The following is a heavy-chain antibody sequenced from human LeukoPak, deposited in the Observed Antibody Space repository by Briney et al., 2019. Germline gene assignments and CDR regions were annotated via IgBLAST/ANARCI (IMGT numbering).Heavy chain of an antibody. CDR2: TSSGGELT. J-gene: IGHJ4*02. V-gene: IGHV3-23*01. D-gene: IGHD3-22*01. CDR3: AKDRPNYYHDNGHYYRRGGDC. CDR1: GFTFGIYA. Sequence: GGSLRLSCAASGFTFGIYAMSWVRQGTGKGLEWVSSTSSGGELTFYADSVKGRFTISRDNSKNTLYLQMNSLRAEDTAVYYCAKDRPNYYHDNGHYYRRGGDCWGQGTLVTVSS.